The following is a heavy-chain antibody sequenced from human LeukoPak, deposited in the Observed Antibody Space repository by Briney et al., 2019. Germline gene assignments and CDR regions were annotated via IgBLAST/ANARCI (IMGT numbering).Heavy chain of an antibody. CDR1: GFTFSSYA. D-gene: IGHD3-22*01. V-gene: IGHV3-30-3*01. Sequence: GRSLRLSCAASGFTFSSYAMHWVRQAPGKGLEWVAVISYDGSNKYYADSVKGRFTTSRDNSKNTLYLQMNSLRAEDTAVYYCARDRYYYDSSGYYYNWGQGTLVTVSS. CDR2: ISYDGSNK. CDR3: ARDRYYYDSSGYYYN. J-gene: IGHJ4*02.